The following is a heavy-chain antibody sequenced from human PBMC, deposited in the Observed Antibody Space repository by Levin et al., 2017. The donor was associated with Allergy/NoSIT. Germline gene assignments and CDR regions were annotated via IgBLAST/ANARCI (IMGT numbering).Heavy chain of an antibody. CDR1: GVSVSSGSSY. D-gene: IGHD2-21*02. V-gene: IGHV4-61*01. CDR3: ARVRGDDNYYYDL. J-gene: IGHJ4*02. CDR2: IDDRGST. Sequence: ESLKISCTVSGVSVSSGSSYWSWIRQTPGKGLEWIAYIDDRGSTDYNPSLTGRATISLDTSKNQFSLRLRSMTPADAAVYYCARVRGDDNYYYDLWGQGSLVAVSS.